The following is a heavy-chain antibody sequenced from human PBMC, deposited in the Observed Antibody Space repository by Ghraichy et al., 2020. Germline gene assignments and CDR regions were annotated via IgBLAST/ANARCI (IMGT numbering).Heavy chain of an antibody. CDR2: IYNSGST. V-gene: IGHV4-59*01. CDR3: ARGVELVATIPWYLDP. J-gene: IGHJ5*02. CDR1: GGSISTYY. Sequence: SETLSLTCTVSGGSISTYYWSWIRQPPGKGLEWIGYIYNSGSTNYSPSLKSRVTISLDTSKNQFSLKLSSVTAADTAVYYCARGVELVATIPWYLDPWGQGTLVTVSS. D-gene: IGHD5-12*01.